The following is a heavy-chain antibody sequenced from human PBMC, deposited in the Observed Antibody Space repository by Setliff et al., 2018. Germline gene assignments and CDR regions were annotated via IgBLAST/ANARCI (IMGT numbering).Heavy chain of an antibody. CDR2: IDTSGST. CDR3: ARSNMGNYYDSGRYYYYYYMDV. V-gene: IGHV4-4*08. CDR1: GGSISSSY. J-gene: IGHJ6*03. Sequence: SETLSLTCTVSGGSISSSYWSWIRQSPGKGLEWIGYIDTSGSTDYNPSLKSRVTISVDTSKNQLSLKLSSVTAADTAVYYCARSNMGNYYDSGRYYYYYYMDVWGKGTTVTVSS. D-gene: IGHD3-10*01.